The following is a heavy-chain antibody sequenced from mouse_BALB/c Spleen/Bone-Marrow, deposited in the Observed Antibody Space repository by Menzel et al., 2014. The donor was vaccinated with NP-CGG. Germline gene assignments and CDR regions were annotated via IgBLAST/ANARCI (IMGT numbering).Heavy chain of an antibody. Sequence: VQLQQSGAELVRSGASVKLSCTASGFNIKDYYMHWVKQRPEQGLEWIGWIDPENGDTEYAPKFQGKATMTADTSSNTAYLQLSSLTSEDTAVYYSNEGIYYDYTVYAIDYWGQGTTVTVSS. J-gene: IGHJ4*01. CDR1: GFNIKDYY. CDR3: NEGIYYDYTVYAIDY. V-gene: IGHV14-4*02. D-gene: IGHD2-4*01. CDR2: IDPENGDT.